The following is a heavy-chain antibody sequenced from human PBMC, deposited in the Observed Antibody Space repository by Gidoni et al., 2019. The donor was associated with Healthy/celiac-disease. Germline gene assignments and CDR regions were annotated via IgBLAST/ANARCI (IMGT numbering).Heavy chain of an antibody. CDR3: ARTAAGLYGDYIDYYYYGMDV. CDR2: INHSGST. Sequence: QVQLQQWGAGLLKPSETLSLTCAVHGGSLSGYYWGWIRQPPGTGLEWIGEINHSGSTNYNPSLKSRVTISVDTSKNQFSLKLSSVTAADTAVYYCARTAAGLYGDYIDYYYYGMDVWGQGTTVTVSS. J-gene: IGHJ6*02. V-gene: IGHV4-34*01. D-gene: IGHD4-17*01. CDR1: GGSLSGYY.